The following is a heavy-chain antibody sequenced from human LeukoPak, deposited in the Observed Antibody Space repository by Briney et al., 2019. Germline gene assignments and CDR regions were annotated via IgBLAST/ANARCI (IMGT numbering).Heavy chain of an antibody. CDR2: MNIDGTTT. Sequence: RGSLRLSCAASGFTFGSYWMHWVRQAPGKGLVWVSHMNIDGTTTNYADSVKGRFTISRDNARNTLYLQMNSLRVEDTAVYYCARDRGGGCDHWGQGTLVTVSS. J-gene: IGHJ1*01. CDR3: ARDRGGGCDH. CDR1: GFTFGSYW. V-gene: IGHV3-74*01. D-gene: IGHD2-15*01.